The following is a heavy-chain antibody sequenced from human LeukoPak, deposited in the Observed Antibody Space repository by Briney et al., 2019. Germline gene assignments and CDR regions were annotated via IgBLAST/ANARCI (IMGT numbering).Heavy chain of an antibody. V-gene: IGHV3-21*01. CDR3: ARDPRGYRNGYYGMDV. Sequence: GGSLRLSCVASAFTFRTYSMHWVRQAPGKGLEWVSSISGSTSYIYYADSVRGRFTISRDNAKNSLYLQMNSLRAEDTAVYYCARDPRGYRNGYYGMDVWGQGTTVTVSS. D-gene: IGHD5-18*01. CDR1: AFTFRTYS. J-gene: IGHJ6*02. CDR2: ISGSTSYI.